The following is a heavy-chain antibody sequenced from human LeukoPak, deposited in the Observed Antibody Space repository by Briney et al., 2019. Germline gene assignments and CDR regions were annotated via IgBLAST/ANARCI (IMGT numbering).Heavy chain of an antibody. CDR3: AKGGSSIRRDPFDY. Sequence: SLRLSCAASGFTFSSYAMSWVRQAPGKGLEWVSGISWNSGSIGYADSVKGRFTISRDNAKNSLYLQMNSLRAEDMALYYCAKGGSSIRRDPFDYWGQGTLVTVSS. CDR1: GFTFSSYA. V-gene: IGHV3-9*03. J-gene: IGHJ4*02. CDR2: ISWNSGSI. D-gene: IGHD5-24*01.